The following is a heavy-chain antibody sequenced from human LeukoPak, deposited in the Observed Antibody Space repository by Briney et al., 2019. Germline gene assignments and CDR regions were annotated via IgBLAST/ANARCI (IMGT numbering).Heavy chain of an antibody. J-gene: IGHJ4*02. D-gene: IGHD3-9*01. CDR2: INHSGST. CDR1: GGSFSGYC. V-gene: IGHV4-34*01. CDR3: ARVGYYNGFDF. Sequence: SETLSLTCAVYGGSFSGYCWSWIRQPPGKGLEWIGEINHSGSTNYNPSLKSRVTISVDTSKNQFSLKLSSVTAADTAVYYCARVGYYNGFDFWGQGTLVTVSS.